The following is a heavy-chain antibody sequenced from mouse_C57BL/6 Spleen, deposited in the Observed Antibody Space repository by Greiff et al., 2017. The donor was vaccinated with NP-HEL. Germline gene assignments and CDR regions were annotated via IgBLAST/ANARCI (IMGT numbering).Heavy chain of an antibody. CDR3: ARNDYGSSLYAMDY. CDR2: IWTGGGT. D-gene: IGHD1-1*01. V-gene: IGHV2-9-1*01. CDR1: GFSLTSYA. Sequence: VQVVESGPGLVAPSQSLSITCTVSGFSLTSYAISWVRQPPGKGLEWLGVIWTGGGTNYNSALTSRLSISKDNSKSQVFLKMNSLQTDDTARYYCARNDYGSSLYAMDYWGQGTSVTVSS. J-gene: IGHJ4*01.